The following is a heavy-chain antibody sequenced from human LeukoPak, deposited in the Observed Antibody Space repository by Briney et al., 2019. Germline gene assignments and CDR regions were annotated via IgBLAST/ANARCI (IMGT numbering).Heavy chain of an antibody. Sequence: ETLSLACTVSGGSISSYYWSWIRQPPGKGLEWIGYIYYSGSTNYNPSLKSRVTISVDTSKNQFSLKLSSVTAADTAVYYCARAAYSSGWFGYWGQGTLVTVSS. CDR3: ARAAYSSGWFGY. CDR2: IYYSGST. V-gene: IGHV4-59*01. D-gene: IGHD6-19*01. CDR1: GGSISSYY. J-gene: IGHJ5*01.